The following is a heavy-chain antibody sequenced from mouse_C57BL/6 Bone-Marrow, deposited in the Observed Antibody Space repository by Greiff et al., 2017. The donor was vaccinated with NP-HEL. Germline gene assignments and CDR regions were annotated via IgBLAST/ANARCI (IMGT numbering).Heavy chain of an antibody. D-gene: IGHD3-3*01. V-gene: IGHV2-2*01. CDR1: GFSLTSYG. Sequence: QVQLQQSGPGLVQPSQSLSITCTVSGFSLTSYGVHWVRQSPGKGLEWLGVIWSGGSTDYNAAFISRLSIRKDNSKSQVSFKMNSLQADDTAIDYCARNYPGLDYGGQGTTLTVSS. CDR3: ARNYPGLDY. CDR2: IWSGGST. J-gene: IGHJ2*01.